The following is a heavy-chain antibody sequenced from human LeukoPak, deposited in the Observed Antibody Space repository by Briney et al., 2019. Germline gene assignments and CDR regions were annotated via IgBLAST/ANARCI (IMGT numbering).Heavy chain of an antibody. CDR3: ARDLNRYFDY. J-gene: IGHJ4*02. Sequence: GGSLTLSCAASRFTFSAYALHWVRQAPGKGLEWVSVISYDGSDKYYADSVKGRFTISRDSSKNTLYLQMNSLRAEDTAVYYCARDLNRYFDYWGQGTLVTVSS. V-gene: IGHV3-30-3*01. CDR2: ISYDGSDK. CDR1: RFTFSAYA.